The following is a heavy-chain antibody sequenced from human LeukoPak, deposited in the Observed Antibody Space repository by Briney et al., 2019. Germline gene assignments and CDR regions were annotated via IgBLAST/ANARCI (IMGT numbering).Heavy chain of an antibody. Sequence: GGSLRLSCAASGFIVSSNYMRWPRQAPGKGLEWVSAIYSGGSTYYADSVKGRFTISRDNSKNTLYLQMNSLRAEDTAVYYCARVGVLELRGFDYWGQGTLVTVSS. V-gene: IGHV3-53*01. D-gene: IGHD1-7*01. CDR1: GFIVSSNY. CDR2: IYSGGST. J-gene: IGHJ4*02. CDR3: ARVGVLELRGFDY.